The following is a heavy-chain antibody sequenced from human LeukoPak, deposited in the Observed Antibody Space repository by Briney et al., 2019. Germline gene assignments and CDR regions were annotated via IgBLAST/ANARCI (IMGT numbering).Heavy chain of an antibody. CDR2: IKQDGSEV. Sequence: PGGSLRLSCVGSGFTFSSLWMSWVRQIPGKGLEWVAIIKQDGSEVYYVDSVKGRFTISRDNAKNSLYLQMNSLRVEDTAVYYCACRPSDIRYYGVFDFWGQGSLVTVSS. J-gene: IGHJ4*02. V-gene: IGHV3-7*01. CDR3: ACRPSDIRYYGVFDF. D-gene: IGHD3-10*01. CDR1: GFTFSSLW.